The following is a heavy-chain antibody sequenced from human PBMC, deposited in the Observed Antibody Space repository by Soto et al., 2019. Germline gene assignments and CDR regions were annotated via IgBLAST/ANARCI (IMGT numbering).Heavy chain of an antibody. CDR3: ARRKVVAPYYYYGMDF. J-gene: IGHJ6*02. CDR1: GYTFTSYA. D-gene: IGHD2-2*01. V-gene: IGHV1-8*01. Sequence: ASVKVSCKASGYTFTSYAINWVRQATGQGLEWMGWMNPNSGNTGYAQKFQGRVTMTSNTSISTAYMELSSLRSEDTAVYYCARRKVVAPYYYYGMDFWGQGTTVTVSS. CDR2: MNPNSGNT.